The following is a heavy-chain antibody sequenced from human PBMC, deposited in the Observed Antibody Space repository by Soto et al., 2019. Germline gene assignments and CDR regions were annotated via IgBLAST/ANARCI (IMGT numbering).Heavy chain of an antibody. CDR3: ARSHYTYGLIIDY. V-gene: IGHV4-39*01. Sequence: SETLSLTCSVSGDSITTNGYYWGWIRQPPGKGPQWIGNVYWTGSTFSHPSLTSRVFISVDTSKNEFSLRLTSVTAADTAVYYCARSHYTYGLIIDYWGPGTQVTVSS. D-gene: IGHD2-8*01. J-gene: IGHJ4*02. CDR1: GDSITTNGYY. CDR2: VYWTGST.